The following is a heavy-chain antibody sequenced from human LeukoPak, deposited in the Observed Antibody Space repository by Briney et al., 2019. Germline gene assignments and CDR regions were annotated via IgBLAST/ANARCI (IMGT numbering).Heavy chain of an antibody. CDR3: ARVNWYFDL. CDR1: RFTFTNYW. J-gene: IGHJ2*01. V-gene: IGHV3-74*03. CDR2: INSDGTTT. Sequence: GGSLRLSCAASRFTFTNYWMHWVRHIPGKGLVWVSRINSDGTTTTYADSVKGRFTISRDNAKNTLYLQMNSLRAEDTAVYYCARVNWYFDLWARGTLVTVSS.